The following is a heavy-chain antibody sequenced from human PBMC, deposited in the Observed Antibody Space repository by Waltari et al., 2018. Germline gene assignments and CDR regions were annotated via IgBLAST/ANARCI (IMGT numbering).Heavy chain of an antibody. V-gene: IGHV7-4-1*02. CDR3: ARGGGTFSKPQYFDS. CDR2: INTNTWNP. D-gene: IGHD1-26*01. J-gene: IGHJ4*02. CDR1: GSIFTTYG. Sequence: QVQLVQSGSEVKKPGASVKVSCKASGSIFTTYGINWVRQAPGQGLEWMGWINTNTWNPMYVQCVTGRYVFSVDTSVRTAYLQMSSLKAEDSGIYYCARGGGTFSKPQYFDSWGQGTRVTVSS.